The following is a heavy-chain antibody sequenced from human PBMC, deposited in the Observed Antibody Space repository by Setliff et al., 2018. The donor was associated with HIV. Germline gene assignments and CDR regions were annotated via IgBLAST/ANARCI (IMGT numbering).Heavy chain of an antibody. J-gene: IGHJ4*02. V-gene: IGHV4-39*01. CDR2: IFYSGNT. CDR3: ARPQYPGYYFDY. D-gene: IGHD2-2*01. Sequence: SETLPLTCTVSGDSMSSSSYYWGWIRQPPGKGLEWIGSIFYSGNTYYKPSLKSRVTISVDTSKNQFSLKLSSVTAADTAVYYCARPQYPGYYFDYWGQGTLVTVSS. CDR1: GDSMSSSSYY.